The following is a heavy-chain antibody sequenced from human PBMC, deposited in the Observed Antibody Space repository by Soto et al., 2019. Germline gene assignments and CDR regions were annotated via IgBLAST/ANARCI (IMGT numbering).Heavy chain of an antibody. D-gene: IGHD3-10*01. V-gene: IGHV3-23*01. Sequence: EVQMLESGGGLVQPGGSLRLSCAASGFTFSSYGMSWVRQAPGKGLEWVSTVLQSGDGTFYADSVRGRFIISRDNSKDTLYLQMNSLRAEDTAVYQCVRDYYHISGSHYDIPLDSWGQGTLVTVSS. CDR2: VLQSGDGT. CDR1: GFTFSSYG. CDR3: VRDYYHISGSHYDIPLDS. J-gene: IGHJ4*02.